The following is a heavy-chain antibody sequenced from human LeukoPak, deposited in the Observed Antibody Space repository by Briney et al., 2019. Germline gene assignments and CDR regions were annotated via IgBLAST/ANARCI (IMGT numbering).Heavy chain of an antibody. D-gene: IGHD2-2*01. CDR3: ARVRCSSTSCLAYFDY. Sequence: GASVKVSCRASGYTFTSYGISWVRQAPGQGLEWVGWISAYNGNTNYAQKLQGRVTMTTDTSTSTAYMELRSLRSDDTAVYYCARVRCSSTSCLAYFDYWGQGTLVTVSS. V-gene: IGHV1-18*01. CDR1: GYTFTSYG. CDR2: ISAYNGNT. J-gene: IGHJ4*02.